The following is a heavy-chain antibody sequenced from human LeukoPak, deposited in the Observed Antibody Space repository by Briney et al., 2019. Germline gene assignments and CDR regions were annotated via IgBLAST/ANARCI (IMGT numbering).Heavy chain of an antibody. J-gene: IGHJ4*02. CDR1: GASISGGYYY. V-gene: IGHV4-31*03. Sequence: SETLSLTCIVSGASISGGYYYWSWIRQHPGKGLEWIGYISYSGSTYYNPSLKSRVTISVDTSKNQFSLKLGSVTAADTAVYYCARSRNTAMVIFDYWGQGTLVTVSS. D-gene: IGHD5-18*01. CDR3: ARSRNTAMVIFDY. CDR2: ISYSGST.